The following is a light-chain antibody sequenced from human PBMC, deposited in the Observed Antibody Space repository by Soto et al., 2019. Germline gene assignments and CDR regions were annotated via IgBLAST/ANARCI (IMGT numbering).Light chain of an antibody. J-gene: IGKJ5*01. Sequence: DIQMTQSPSSLSASVGDRVTITCRASQSISRYLSWYQQKPGKAPKLLIYLASSLQSGVPSRFSGSGSGTDFTLTIRSLQPEDLATYYCLESSSALTFGQGTRLEIK. CDR1: QSISRY. CDR3: LESSSALT. CDR2: LAS. V-gene: IGKV1-39*01.